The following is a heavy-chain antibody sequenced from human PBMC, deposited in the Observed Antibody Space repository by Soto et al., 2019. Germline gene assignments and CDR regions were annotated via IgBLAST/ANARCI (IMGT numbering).Heavy chain of an antibody. CDR2: IYYSGST. D-gene: IGHD4-17*01. J-gene: IGHJ5*02. Sequence: QVQLQESGPGLVKPSQTLSLTCTVSGGSISSGGYYWSWIRQHPGKGLEWIGYIYYSGSTYYNPSLKSRVTISVDTSKSQFSLKRSSVTAADTAVYYCARDSPGVDGDYESWFDPWGQGTLVTVSS. CDR3: ARDSPGVDGDYESWFDP. V-gene: IGHV4-31*03. CDR1: GGSISSGGYY.